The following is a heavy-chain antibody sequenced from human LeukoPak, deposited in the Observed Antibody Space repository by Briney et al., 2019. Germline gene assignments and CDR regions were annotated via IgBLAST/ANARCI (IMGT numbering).Heavy chain of an antibody. Sequence: ASVKVSCKASGYTFTGYYMHWVRQAPGQGLEWMGWINTNTGNPTYAQGFTGRFVFSLDTSVSTAYLQISSLKAEDTAVYYCARVTINSRMDYWGQGTLVTVSS. CDR3: ARVTINSRMDY. J-gene: IGHJ4*02. D-gene: IGHD6-13*01. V-gene: IGHV7-4-1*02. CDR1: GYTFTGYY. CDR2: INTNTGNP.